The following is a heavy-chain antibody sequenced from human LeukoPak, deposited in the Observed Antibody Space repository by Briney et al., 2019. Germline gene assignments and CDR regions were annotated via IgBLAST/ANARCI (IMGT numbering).Heavy chain of an antibody. Sequence: GGSLRLSCAASGFTFSSYSMNWVRQAPGKGLEWVSYISSTSNTMYYADSVKGRFTISRDNAKTSLYLQMNSLAPEDTAVYYCARISVIRGLSSFDSWGQGTLVTVSS. CDR2: ISSTSNTM. CDR1: GFTFSSYS. J-gene: IGHJ4*02. D-gene: IGHD3-10*01. V-gene: IGHV3-48*04. CDR3: ARISVIRGLSSFDS.